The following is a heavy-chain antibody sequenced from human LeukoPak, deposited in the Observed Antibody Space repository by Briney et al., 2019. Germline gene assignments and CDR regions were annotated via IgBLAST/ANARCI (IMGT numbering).Heavy chain of an antibody. CDR2: VSGATGNS. CDR1: GFTFSTYG. J-gene: IGHJ4*02. CDR3: AKDHQCYDWSGYCPIDY. V-gene: IGHV3-23*01. D-gene: IGHD3-22*01. Sequence: GGSLRLSCAASGFTFSTYGMNWVRQAPGKGLEWVSSVSGATGNSYYVGSVKGRFTISRDDSKNTLYLQMNSLRAEDTAVYYCAKDHQCYDWSGYCPIDYWGQGTLVIVSA.